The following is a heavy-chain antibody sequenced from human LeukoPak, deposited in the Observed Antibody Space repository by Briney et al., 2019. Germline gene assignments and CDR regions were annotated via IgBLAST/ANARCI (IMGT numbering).Heavy chain of an antibody. V-gene: IGHV4-34*01. Sequence: SETLSLTCAVYGGSFSGYYWSWIRQPPGKGLEWIGEINHRGSTNYNPSPKSRVTVSVDTSKNQFSLQLNSVTPEDTALYYCARGGLIRVTGTTPFDFWGQGTLVTVSS. CDR3: ARGGLIRVTGTTPFDF. CDR2: INHRGST. D-gene: IGHD1-20*01. J-gene: IGHJ4*02. CDR1: GGSFSGYY.